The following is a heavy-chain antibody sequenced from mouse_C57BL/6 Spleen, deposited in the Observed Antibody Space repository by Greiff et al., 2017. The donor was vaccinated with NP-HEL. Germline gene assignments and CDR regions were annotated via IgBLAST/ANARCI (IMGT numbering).Heavy chain of an antibody. CDR3: VRQRGDYGNYEYFDV. D-gene: IGHD2-1*01. V-gene: IGHV10-1*01. CDR2: IRSKSNNYAT. J-gene: IGHJ1*03. CDR1: GFSFNTYA. Sequence: EVHLVESGGGLVQPKGSLKLSCAASGFSFNTYAMNWVRQAPGKGLEWVARIRSKSNNYATYYADSVKDRFTISRDDSESMLYLQMNNLKTEDTAMYYCVRQRGDYGNYEYFDVWGTGTTVTVSS.